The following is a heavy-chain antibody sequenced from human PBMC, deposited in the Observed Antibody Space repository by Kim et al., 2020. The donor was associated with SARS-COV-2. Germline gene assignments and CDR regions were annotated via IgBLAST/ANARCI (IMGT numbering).Heavy chain of an antibody. J-gene: IGHJ4*02. V-gene: IGHV3-9*01. CDR2: ISGNSGRI. D-gene: IGHD2-2*01. CDR1: GFTLDEYA. Sequence: GGSLRLSCAASGFTLDEYAMHWVRQAPGKGLEWVAGISGNSGRIGYADSVKGRFTISRDNAKNFLYLQMNSLRAEDTASYFCSKDRYCPSSSCPLDYWGQGTLVTVSS. CDR3: SKDRYCPSSSCPLDY.